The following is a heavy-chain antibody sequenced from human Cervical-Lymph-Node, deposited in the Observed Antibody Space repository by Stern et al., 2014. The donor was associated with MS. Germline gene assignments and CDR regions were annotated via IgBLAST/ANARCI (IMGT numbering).Heavy chain of an antibody. CDR3: ARENCKGRQGSLDY. CDR1: GGSINSGPYY. Sequence: MQLVESGPGLVKPSQTLSLTCTVSGGSINSGPYYWTWIRQHPGKGLEWIGYIFYNGTPYYNPSLKSRATIPFDTSKSHFSLDLASLTAADTAVYYCARENCKGRQGSLDYWGQGTLVTVSP. J-gene: IGHJ4*02. V-gene: IGHV4-31*03. CDR2: IFYNGTP. D-gene: IGHD1-1*01.